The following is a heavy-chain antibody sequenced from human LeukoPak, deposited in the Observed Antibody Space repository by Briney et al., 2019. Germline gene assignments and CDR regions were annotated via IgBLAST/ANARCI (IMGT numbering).Heavy chain of an antibody. CDR2: ISSSGSTI. V-gene: IGHV3-11*01. J-gene: IGHJ4*02. CDR1: GFTFSDYY. Sequence: GGSLRLSCAASGFTFSDYYMSWIRQAPGKGLEWVSYISSSGSTIYYADSVKGRFTISRDNAKNSLYLQMNSLRAEDTALYYCAKDMAIVVVTQPDYWGQGTLVTVSS. D-gene: IGHD3-22*01. CDR3: AKDMAIVVVTQPDY.